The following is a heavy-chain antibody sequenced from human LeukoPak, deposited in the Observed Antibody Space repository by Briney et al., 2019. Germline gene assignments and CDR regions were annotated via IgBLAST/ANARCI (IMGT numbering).Heavy chain of an antibody. J-gene: IGHJ4*02. CDR2: IYYSGST. D-gene: IGHD5-12*01. V-gene: IGHV4-59*01. CDR1: GGSISSYY. Sequence: PSETLSLTCTVSGGSISSYYWSWIRQPPVKGLEWIGYIYYSGSTNYNPSLKSRVTISVDTSKNQFSLKLSSVTAADTAVYYCARGRVEMATILLDYWGQGTLVTVSS. CDR3: ARGRVEMATILLDY.